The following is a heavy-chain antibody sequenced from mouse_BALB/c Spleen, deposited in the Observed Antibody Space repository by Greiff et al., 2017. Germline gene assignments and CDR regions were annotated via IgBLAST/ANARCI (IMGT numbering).Heavy chain of an antibody. CDR2: ISSGGSYT. V-gene: IGHV5-6*01. CDR3: ADDGSYYAMDY. CDR1: GFTFSSYG. D-gene: IGHD2-3*01. Sequence: EVQRVESGGDLVKPGGSLKLSCAASGFTFSSYGMSWVRQTPDKRLEWVATISSGGSYTYYPDSVKGRFTISRDNAKNTLYLQMSSLKSEDTAMYYCADDGSYYAMDYWGQGTSVTVSS. J-gene: IGHJ4*01.